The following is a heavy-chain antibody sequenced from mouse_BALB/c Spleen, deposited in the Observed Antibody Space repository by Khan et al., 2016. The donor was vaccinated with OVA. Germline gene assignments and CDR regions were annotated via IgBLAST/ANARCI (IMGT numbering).Heavy chain of an antibody. J-gene: IGHJ2*01. D-gene: IGHD1-1*01. CDR1: GYTFINYW. CDR3: ARRGLRWDFDY. Sequence: QVQLQQPGAELAKPGASVKMSCKASGYTFINYWILWVKQRPGQGLEWIGYINPSTGYTEYNQNFKDQATLTADKSSSTAYMQLSSLTSEDSAVYYCARRGLRWDFDYWGQGTTLTVSS. V-gene: IGHV1-7*01. CDR2: INPSTGYT.